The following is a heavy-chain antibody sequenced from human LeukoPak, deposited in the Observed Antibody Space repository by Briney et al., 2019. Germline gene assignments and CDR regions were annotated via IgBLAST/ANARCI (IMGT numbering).Heavy chain of an antibody. V-gene: IGHV1-18*01. J-gene: IGHJ6*02. Sequence: GASVKVSCKASGGTFSSYAISWVRQAPGQGLEWMGWISGYNGNTKYAQKVQGRVTMTTDTSTSTAYMELRSLRSDDTAVYYCARGYSYGSDYYYGMDVWGQGTTVTVSS. CDR1: GGTFSSYA. D-gene: IGHD5-18*01. CDR3: ARGYSYGSDYYYGMDV. CDR2: ISGYNGNT.